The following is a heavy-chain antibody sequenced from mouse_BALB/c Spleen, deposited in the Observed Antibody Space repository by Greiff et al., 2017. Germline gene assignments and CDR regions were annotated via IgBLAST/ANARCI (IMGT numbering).Heavy chain of an antibody. V-gene: IGHV3-2*02. D-gene: IGHD2-4*01. Sequence: EVKLVESGPGLVKPSQSLSLTCTVTGYSITSDYAWNWIRQFPGNKLEWMGYISYSGSTSYNPSLKSRISITRDTSKNQFFLQLNSVTTEDTATYYCATYDYDWFDYWGQGTLVTVSA. J-gene: IGHJ3*01. CDR3: ATYDYDWFDY. CDR1: GYSITSDYA. CDR2: ISYSGST.